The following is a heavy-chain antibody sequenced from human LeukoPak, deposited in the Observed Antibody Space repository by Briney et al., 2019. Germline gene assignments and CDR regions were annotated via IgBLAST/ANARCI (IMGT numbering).Heavy chain of an antibody. V-gene: IGHV3-72*01. CDR2: TRNKANSYTT. CDR1: GFTFSDHY. D-gene: IGHD3-22*01. J-gene: IGHJ4*02. Sequence: EAGGSLRLSCAASGFTFSDHYMDWVRQAPGKGLEWVGRTRNKANSYTTEYAASVKGRFTISRDDSKNSLYLQMNSLRAEDTAVYYCARDYYDSSGYYYDGDGGIDYWGQGTLVTVSS. CDR3: ARDYYDSSGYYYDGDGGIDY.